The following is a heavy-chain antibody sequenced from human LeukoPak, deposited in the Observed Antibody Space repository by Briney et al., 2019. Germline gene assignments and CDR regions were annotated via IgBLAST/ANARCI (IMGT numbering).Heavy chain of an antibody. CDR1: GFTFSSYS. Sequence: PGGSLRLSCAASGFTFSSYSMNWVRQAPGKGLEWVSSISSSSSYIYYADSVKGRFTISRDNAKNSLYLQMNSLRAEDTAVYYCAREDFKTQMKAAAGTVDYWGQGTLVTVSS. CDR2: ISSSSSYI. D-gene: IGHD6-13*01. CDR3: AREDFKTQMKAAAGTVDY. V-gene: IGHV3-21*01. J-gene: IGHJ4*02.